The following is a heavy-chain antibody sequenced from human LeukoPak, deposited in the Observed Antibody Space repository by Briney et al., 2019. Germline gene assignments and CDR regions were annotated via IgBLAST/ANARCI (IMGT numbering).Heavy chain of an antibody. V-gene: IGHV4-39*01. J-gene: IGHJ4*02. CDR3: ARLEFCGGDCYSSARGVFFDY. CDR2: FYYRGSP. CDR1: GDSISGTTSS. D-gene: IGHD2-21*02. Sequence: SETLSLTCTVSGDSISGTTSSWGWIRQPPGKGLEWIGTFYYRGSPYYNPSLTSRVTISVDTSKNQFSLSLSSVTAADAAVYYCARLEFCGGDCYSSARGVFFDYRGQGTLVTVSS.